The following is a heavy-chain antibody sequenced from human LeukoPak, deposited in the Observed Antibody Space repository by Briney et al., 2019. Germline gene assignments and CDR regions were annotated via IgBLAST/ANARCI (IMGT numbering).Heavy chain of an antibody. Sequence: PSETLSLTCTVSGGSITSGGYYWSWIRQPPGKGLEWIGYIYQSGDTYSNPSLKSRATVSMDRSRNQFSLTLSSVTAADTAVYCCARLIAADPQLDCWGQGTLVTVSS. CDR3: ARLIAADPQLDC. J-gene: IGHJ4*02. CDR1: GGSITSGGYY. CDR2: IYQSGDT. V-gene: IGHV4-30-2*01. D-gene: IGHD6-13*01.